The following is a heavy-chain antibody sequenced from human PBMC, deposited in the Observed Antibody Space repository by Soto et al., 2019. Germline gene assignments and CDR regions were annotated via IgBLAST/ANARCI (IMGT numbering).Heavy chain of an antibody. CDR2: ISSSSSYI. CDR3: AREATYYDFWSGYSGEKLFDY. Sequence: PGGSLRLSCAASGFTFSSYRMNWVRQAPGKGLEWVSFISSSSSYISYADSVKGRFTTSRDNARNSLYLQMNSLRAEDTAVYYCAREATYYDFWSGYSGEKLFDYWGQGTLVTVSS. D-gene: IGHD3-3*01. CDR1: GFTFSSYR. V-gene: IGHV3-21*01. J-gene: IGHJ4*02.